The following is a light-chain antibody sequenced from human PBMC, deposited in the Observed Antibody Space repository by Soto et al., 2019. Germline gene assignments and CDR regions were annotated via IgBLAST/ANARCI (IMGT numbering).Light chain of an antibody. Sequence: QSVLTQPPSVSGAPGQSVTISCTRSSSNIGAGYDVHWYQQLPGTAPKLLIYGNSNRPSGVPDRFSGSKSGTSASLAITGLQAEDEADYYCQSYDSSLSGWVFGGGTQLTVL. V-gene: IGLV1-40*01. CDR1: SSNIGAGYD. CDR3: QSYDSSLSGWV. J-gene: IGLJ3*02. CDR2: GNS.